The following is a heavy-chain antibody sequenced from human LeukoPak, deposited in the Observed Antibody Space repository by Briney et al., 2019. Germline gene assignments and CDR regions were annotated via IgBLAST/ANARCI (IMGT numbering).Heavy chain of an antibody. D-gene: IGHD4-17*01. J-gene: IGHJ6*03. CDR3: AAIDYGDYYYMDV. CDR1: GFIFSDYY. Sequence: GGSLRLSCAASGFIFSDYYMSWIRQAPGKGLEWVSYISSGGSTIYYADSVKGRFTISRDNAKNSLYLQMNSLRAEDTAVYYCAAIDYGDYYYMDVWGKGTTVTVSS. V-gene: IGHV3-11*04. CDR2: ISSGGSTI.